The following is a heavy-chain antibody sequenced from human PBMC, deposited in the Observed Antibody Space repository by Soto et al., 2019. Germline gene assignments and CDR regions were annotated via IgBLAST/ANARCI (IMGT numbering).Heavy chain of an antibody. CDR3: AGDAAPTLNYPHGIDV. CDR1: GDSVSTNIAA. J-gene: IGHJ6*02. V-gene: IGHV6-1*01. CDR2: TLYRSSKWYN. D-gene: IGHD1-7*01. Sequence: QVQLQQSGPGLVKPSQTLSLTCAISGDSVSTNIAAWSWIRQSPSRSLEWLGRTLYRSSKWYNEYAVSVKSRMTINPDTCKNQFSLQLNSVTPDDTAVYYCAGDAAPTLNYPHGIDVWGQGTGVTASS.